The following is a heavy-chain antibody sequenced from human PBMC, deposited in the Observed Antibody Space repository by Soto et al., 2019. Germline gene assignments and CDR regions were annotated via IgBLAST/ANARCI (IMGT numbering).Heavy chain of an antibody. D-gene: IGHD1-26*01. CDR1: GYTFTGYY. J-gene: IGHJ4*02. Sequence: GASVKVSCKASGYTFTGYYMHWVRQAPGQGLEWMGWINPNSGGTNYAQKFQGWVTMTRDTSISTAYMELSRLRSDDTAVYYCARTSIVGATPEGFDYWGQGTLVTVSS. CDR2: INPNSGGT. V-gene: IGHV1-2*04. CDR3: ARTSIVGATPEGFDY.